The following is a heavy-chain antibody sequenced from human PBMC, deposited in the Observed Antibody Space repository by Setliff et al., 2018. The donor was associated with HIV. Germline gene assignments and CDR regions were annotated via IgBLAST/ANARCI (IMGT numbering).Heavy chain of an antibody. V-gene: IGHV4-59*10. J-gene: IGHJ4*02. D-gene: IGHD3-10*01. CDR1: GGSFSGYY. Sequence: SETLSLTCAVYGGSFSGYYWSWIRQHPGKGLEWIGRIYTSGSTNYNPSLKSRVTISLDTSKNQFSLKLSSVTAADTAVYYCARAIGIISLYYFDSWGQGTLVTVSS. CDR3: ARAIGIISLYYFDS. CDR2: IYTSGST.